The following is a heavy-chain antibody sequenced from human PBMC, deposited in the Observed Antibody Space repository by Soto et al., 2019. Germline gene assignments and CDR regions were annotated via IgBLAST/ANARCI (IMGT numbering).Heavy chain of an antibody. V-gene: IGHV3-7*03. CDR3: ARDLGGDTYYDFWSGHAPGDV. Sequence: PGGSLRLSCAASGFTFSSYWMSWVRQAPGKGLEWVANIKQDGSEKYYVDSVKGRFTISRDNAKNSLYLQMNSLRAEDTAVYYCARDLGGDTYYDFWSGHAPGDVWGQGTTVTVSS. CDR2: IKQDGSEK. J-gene: IGHJ6*02. D-gene: IGHD3-3*01. CDR1: GFTFSSYW.